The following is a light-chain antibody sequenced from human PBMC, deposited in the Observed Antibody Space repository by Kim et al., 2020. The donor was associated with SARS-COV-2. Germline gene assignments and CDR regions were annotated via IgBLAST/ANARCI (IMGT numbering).Light chain of an antibody. CDR1: QSVSSSY. CDR3: QQYGSSHYT. V-gene: IGKV3-20*01. Sequence: LSPGERDTLSCRASQSVSSSYLAWYQQKPGQAPRLLIYAISSRATGIPDRFSGSGSGTDFTLTISRLEPEDFAVYYCQQYGSSHYTFGQGTKLEI. CDR2: AIS. J-gene: IGKJ2*01.